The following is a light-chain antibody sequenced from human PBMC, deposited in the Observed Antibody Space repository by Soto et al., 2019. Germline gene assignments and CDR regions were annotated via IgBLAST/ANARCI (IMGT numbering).Light chain of an antibody. V-gene: IGKV1-8*01. CDR1: QGISSY. CDR3: QQYYSYPPSIT. Sequence: AIRMTQSPPSLSASTGDRVTITCRASQGISSYLAWYQQKPGKAPKLLIYAASTLQSGVPSRFSGSGSRTDFTLTINCLESEDFANYYCQQYYSYPPSITFGQGTRLEIK. CDR2: AAS. J-gene: IGKJ5*01.